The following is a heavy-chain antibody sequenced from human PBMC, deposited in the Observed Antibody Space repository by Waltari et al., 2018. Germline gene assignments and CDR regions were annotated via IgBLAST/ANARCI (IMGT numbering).Heavy chain of an antibody. V-gene: IGHV4-39*07. CDR1: GGSISSSSYY. Sequence: QLQLQESGPGLVKPSETLSLTCTVAGGSISSSSYYWGWIRQPPGKGLERIGSIHYSGSTYYNPSLKSRVTISVDTSKNQFSLKLSSVTAADTAVYYCARGTYYYGSVSYSTVDYWGQGTLVTVSS. CDR3: ARGTYYYGSVSYSTVDY. CDR2: IHYSGST. D-gene: IGHD3-10*01. J-gene: IGHJ4*02.